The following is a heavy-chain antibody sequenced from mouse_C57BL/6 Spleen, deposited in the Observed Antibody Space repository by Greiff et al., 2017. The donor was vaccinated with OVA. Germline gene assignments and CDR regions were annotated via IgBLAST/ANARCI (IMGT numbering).Heavy chain of an antibody. CDR1: GYSITSGYY. V-gene: IGHV3-6*01. CDR3: AREDTTVVARAMDY. Sequence: DVKLVESGPGLVKPSQSLSLTCSVTGYSITSGYYWNWIRQFPGNKLEWMGYISYDGSNNYNPSLKNRISITRDTSKNQFFLKLNSVTTEDTATYYCAREDTTVVARAMDYWGQGTSVTVSS. D-gene: IGHD1-1*01. J-gene: IGHJ4*01. CDR2: ISYDGSN.